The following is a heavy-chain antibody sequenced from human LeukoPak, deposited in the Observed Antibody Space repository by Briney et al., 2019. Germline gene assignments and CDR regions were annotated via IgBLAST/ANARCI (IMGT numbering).Heavy chain of an antibody. CDR3: ARDTGGANPVRGVLPVHFDY. D-gene: IGHD3-10*01. J-gene: IGHJ4*02. V-gene: IGHV3-23*01. CDR1: GFTFSSSA. Sequence: GSLRLSCAASGFTFSSSAMSWVRQVPGKGLEWVSGISASGGSTSYADSVRGRFTISRDNSKNTLYVQMNSLRDEDTAVYYCARDTGGANPVRGVLPVHFDYWGQGTLVTVSS. CDR2: ISASGGST.